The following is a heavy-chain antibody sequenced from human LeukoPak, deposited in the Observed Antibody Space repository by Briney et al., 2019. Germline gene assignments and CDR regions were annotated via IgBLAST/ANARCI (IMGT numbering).Heavy chain of an antibody. D-gene: IGHD6-6*01. V-gene: IGHV3-23*01. CDR3: AKDGASYSSSTYFDY. J-gene: IGHJ4*02. CDR1: GFTFSSYA. CDR2: ISGSGGST. Sequence: GGSLRLSCAASGFTFSSYAMSWVRQAPGKGLEWVSAISGSGGSTYYADSVKGRFTISRDNSKNTLYLQMNSLRAEDAAVYYCAKDGASYSSSTYFDYWGQGTLVTVSS.